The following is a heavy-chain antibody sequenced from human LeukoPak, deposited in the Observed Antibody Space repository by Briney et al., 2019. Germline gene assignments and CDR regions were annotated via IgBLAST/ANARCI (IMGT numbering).Heavy chain of an antibody. Sequence: GASVKVSCKASGYTFISYYMHWVRQAPGQGLEWMGIINPSGGSTSYAQKFQGRVTMTRDTSTSTVYMELSSLRSEDTAVYYCARTYDFWSGYSDPGMDVWGQGTTVTVSS. J-gene: IGHJ6*02. CDR3: ARTYDFWSGYSDPGMDV. CDR2: INPSGGST. D-gene: IGHD3-3*01. V-gene: IGHV1-46*01. CDR1: GYTFISYY.